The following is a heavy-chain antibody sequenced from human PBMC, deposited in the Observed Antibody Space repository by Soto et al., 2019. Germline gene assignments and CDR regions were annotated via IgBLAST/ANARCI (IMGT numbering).Heavy chain of an antibody. CDR3: ARVGHAYCGGDCYHDAFDI. CDR1: GGTFSSYA. D-gene: IGHD2-21*02. Sequence: SVKVSCKASGGTFSSYAISWVRQAPGQGLEWMGGIIPIFGTANYAQKFQGRVTITADESTSTAYMELSSLRSEDTAVYYCARVGHAYCGGDCYHDAFDIWGQGTMVTVSS. V-gene: IGHV1-69*13. CDR2: IIPIFGTA. J-gene: IGHJ3*02.